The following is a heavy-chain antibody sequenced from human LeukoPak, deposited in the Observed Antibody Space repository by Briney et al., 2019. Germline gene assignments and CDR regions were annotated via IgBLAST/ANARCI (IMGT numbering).Heavy chain of an antibody. CDR3: ARGTQYYDFWSGYLIPLAY. J-gene: IGHJ4*02. V-gene: IGHV4-34*01. CDR2: INHGGST. Sequence: PSETLSLTCAVYGGSFSGYYWSWIRQPPGKGLEWIGEINHGGSTNYNPSLKSRVTISVDTSKNQFSLKLSSVTAADTAVYYCARGTQYYDFWSGYLIPLAYWGQGTLVTVSS. D-gene: IGHD3-3*01. CDR1: GGSFSGYY.